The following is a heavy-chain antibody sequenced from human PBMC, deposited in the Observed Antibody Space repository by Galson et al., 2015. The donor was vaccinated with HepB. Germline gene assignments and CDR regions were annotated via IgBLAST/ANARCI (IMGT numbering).Heavy chain of an antibody. V-gene: IGHV2-5*02. Sequence: PALVTPTQPLTLTCTFSGFSLSTSGVGVGWIRQPPGKALEWLALIYWDDDKRYSPSLKSRLTNTKDTSKNQVVLTMTNMDPVDTATYYCAHNLWPYNFDYWGQGTLVTVSS. CDR2: IYWDDDK. CDR3: AHNLWPYNFDY. D-gene: IGHD3-10*01. J-gene: IGHJ4*02. CDR1: GFSLSTSGVG.